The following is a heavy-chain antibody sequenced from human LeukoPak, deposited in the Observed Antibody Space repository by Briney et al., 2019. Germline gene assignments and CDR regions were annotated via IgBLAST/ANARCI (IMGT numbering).Heavy chain of an antibody. D-gene: IGHD3-10*01. CDR2: ISSDGSST. V-gene: IGHV3-74*01. J-gene: IGHJ4*02. CDR3: ARDMVY. Sequence: GGSLRLSCAGSGFTFSSYRMHWVRQAPGKGLAWVSRISSDGSSTTYADSVKGRFTISRDNAKNTLYLQMNSVRDEDTAVYYCARDMVYWGQGTLVTVSS. CDR1: GFTFSSYR.